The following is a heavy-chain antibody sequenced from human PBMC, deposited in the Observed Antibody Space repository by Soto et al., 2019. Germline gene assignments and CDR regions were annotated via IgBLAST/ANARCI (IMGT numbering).Heavy chain of an antibody. CDR2: INSDGSST. CDR1: GFPFISHL. V-gene: IGHV3-74*01. D-gene: IGHD7-27*01. J-gene: IGHJ4*02. CDR3: ARGRSNFRY. Sequence: PGGSLRLSCAISGFPFISHLMHWVRQAPGEGLVWVSRINSDGSSTNYADSVKGRFTISRDNAKNTLYLQMNSLGADDTAVYHCARGRSNFRYWGQGA.